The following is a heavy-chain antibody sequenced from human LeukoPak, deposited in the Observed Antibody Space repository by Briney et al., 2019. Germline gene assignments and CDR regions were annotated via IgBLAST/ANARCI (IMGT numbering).Heavy chain of an antibody. J-gene: IGHJ4*02. V-gene: IGHV3-30*03. D-gene: IGHD6-19*01. Sequence: GGSLRLSCAASGFTFSSYGMHWVRQAPGKGLEWVAVISYDGSNKYYADSVKGRFTISRDNSKNTLYLQMNSLRAEDTAVYYCTTGAVAATGYWGQGTLVTVSS. CDR2: ISYDGSNK. CDR3: TTGAVAATGY. CDR1: GFTFSSYG.